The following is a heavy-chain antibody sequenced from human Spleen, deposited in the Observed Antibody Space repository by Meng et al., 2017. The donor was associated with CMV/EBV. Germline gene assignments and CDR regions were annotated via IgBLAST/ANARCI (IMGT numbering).Heavy chain of an antibody. CDR1: VFTFDSYT. CDR2: ITLTGGMT. Sequence: LRLSCFPSVFTFDSYTMPWVRHTPGTGLEWVSGITLTGGMTGYADSVKGRFTISRDNAKNSLYLQMHSLRAEDTALYRCASQYYGSHYCGQGTLVTVSS. J-gene: IGHJ4*02. CDR3: ASQYYGSHY. D-gene: IGHD3-10*01. V-gene: IGHV3-20*01.